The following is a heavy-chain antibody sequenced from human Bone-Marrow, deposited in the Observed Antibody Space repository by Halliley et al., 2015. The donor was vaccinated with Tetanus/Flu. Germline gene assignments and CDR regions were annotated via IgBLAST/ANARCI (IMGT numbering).Heavy chain of an antibody. CDR1: GFAFNSYA. CDR3: ARDRSGSARWLGAFDD. Sequence: SLRLSCAASGFAFNSYAMSWVRQRPGKGPEWVSGIGASGGTIYYADSGRGRFTISRDGSKTLYLEMNSLTAEDTAVYHCARDRSGSARWLGAFDDWGQGTLVTVSS. D-gene: IGHD1-26*01. CDR2: IGASGGTI. J-gene: IGHJ4*02. V-gene: IGHV3-23*01.